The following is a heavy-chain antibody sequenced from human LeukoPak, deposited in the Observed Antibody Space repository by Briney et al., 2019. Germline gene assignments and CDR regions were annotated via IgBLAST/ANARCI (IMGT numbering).Heavy chain of an antibody. V-gene: IGHV1-24*01. Sequence: ASVKVSCKVSGYTLTELSMHWVRQAPGKGLEWMGGFDPEDGETIYAQKFQGRVTMTEDTSTDTAYMELSSLRSEDTAVYYCARVGRDYDFWSGYYSYWGQGTLVTVSS. D-gene: IGHD3-3*01. CDR1: GYTLTELS. CDR2: FDPEDGET. CDR3: ARVGRDYDFWSGYYSY. J-gene: IGHJ4*02.